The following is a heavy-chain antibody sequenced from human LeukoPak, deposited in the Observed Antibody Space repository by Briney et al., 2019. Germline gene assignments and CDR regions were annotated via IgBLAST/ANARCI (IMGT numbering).Heavy chain of an antibody. Sequence: PGGSLRLSCTASGLTFSSYWMHWVRQAPGKGPVWVAHIKSDGSGTSYADSVEGRFTISRDNAKNALYLQMNSLRAEDMAVYYCSSGSYHNDYWGQGTLVTVSS. J-gene: IGHJ4*02. CDR3: SSGSYHNDY. V-gene: IGHV3-74*01. CDR2: IKSDGSGT. CDR1: GLTFSSYW. D-gene: IGHD3-10*01.